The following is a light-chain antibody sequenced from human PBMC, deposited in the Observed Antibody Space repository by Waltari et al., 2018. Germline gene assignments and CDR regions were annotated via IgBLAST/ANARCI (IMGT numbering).Light chain of an antibody. V-gene: IGLV1-40*01. CDR1: SSNIGARYD. J-gene: IGLJ2*01. CDR3: QSYDSSLSGVL. Sequence: QSVLTQPPSVSGAPGQRVTISCTGSSSNIGARYDVHWYQQVPGTAPKLLIYPNTNHPSGSPDRFSCSASGTAASLAITGLQAEDEADYYCQSYDSSLSGVLFGGGTKLTVL. CDR2: PNT.